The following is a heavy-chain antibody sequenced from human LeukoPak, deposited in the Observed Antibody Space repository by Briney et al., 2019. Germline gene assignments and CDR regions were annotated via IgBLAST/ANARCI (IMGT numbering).Heavy chain of an antibody. CDR1: GYTFTSYY. D-gene: IGHD5-24*01. CDR3: ARDLKRWLQSDAFDI. Sequence: ASVEVSCKASGYTFTSYYMHWVRQAPGQGLEWMGIINPSGGSTSYAQKFQGRVTMTRDTSTSTVYMELSSLRSEDTAVYYCARDLKRWLQSDAFDIWGQGTMVTVSS. CDR2: INPSGGST. V-gene: IGHV1-46*03. J-gene: IGHJ3*02.